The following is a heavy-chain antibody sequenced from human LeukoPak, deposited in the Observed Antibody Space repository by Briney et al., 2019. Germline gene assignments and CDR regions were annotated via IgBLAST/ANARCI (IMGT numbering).Heavy chain of an antibody. V-gene: IGHV3-74*01. CDR3: ARDLSYGMDV. CDR1: RFPFNIYW. CDR2: IASDGTTR. Sequence: GGSLRLSCAASRFPFNIYWMHWVRQAPGKGLVWVSHIASDGTTRGYADSVKGRFTISRDNAKNTLYLQMNSLRAEDTAVYYCARDLSYGMDVWGQGTSVTVSS. J-gene: IGHJ6*02.